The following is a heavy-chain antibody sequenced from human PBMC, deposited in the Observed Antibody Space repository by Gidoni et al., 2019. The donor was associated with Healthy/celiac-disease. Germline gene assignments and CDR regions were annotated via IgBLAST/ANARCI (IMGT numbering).Heavy chain of an antibody. V-gene: IGHV3-15*01. J-gene: IGHJ4*02. CDR2: IKSKTDGGTT. CDR1: GFPFSNAW. Sequence: EVQLVESGGGLVKPGGSLRLSCAASGFPFSNAWMSWVRQAPGKGLEWVGRIKSKTDGGTTDYAAPVKGRFTISRDDSKNTLYLQMNSLKTEDTAVYYCTTAGNQQPLLDYWGQGTLVTVSS. D-gene: IGHD6-13*01. CDR3: TTAGNQQPLLDY.